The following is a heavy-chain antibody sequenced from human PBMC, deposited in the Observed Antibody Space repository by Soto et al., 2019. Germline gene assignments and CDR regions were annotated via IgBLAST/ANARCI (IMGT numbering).Heavy chain of an antibody. J-gene: IGHJ6*02. CDR3: AKDLAIAVGGYYYYGMDV. V-gene: IGHV3-30*18. CDR1: GFTFSSYG. D-gene: IGHD6-19*01. CDR2: ISYDGSNK. Sequence: QVQLVESGGGVVQPGRSLRLSCAASGFTFSSYGMHWVRQAPGKGLEWVAVISYDGSNKYYADSVKGRFTISRDNSKNTLYLQMNSLGAEDTAVYYCAKDLAIAVGGYYYYGMDVWGQGTTVTVSS.